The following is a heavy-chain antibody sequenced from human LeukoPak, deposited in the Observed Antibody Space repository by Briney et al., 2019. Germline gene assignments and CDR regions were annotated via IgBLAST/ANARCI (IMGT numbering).Heavy chain of an antibody. Sequence: PSGTLSLTCAVSGGSISSSNWWSWVRQPPGKGLEWIGEINHSGSTNYNPSLKSRVTISVDKSKNQFSLKLSSVTAADTAVYYCARDSFEGYPHIPYYMDVWGKGTTVTVSS. J-gene: IGHJ6*03. CDR1: GGSISSSNW. CDR3: ARDSFEGYPHIPYYMDV. D-gene: IGHD2-15*01. CDR2: INHSGST. V-gene: IGHV4-4*02.